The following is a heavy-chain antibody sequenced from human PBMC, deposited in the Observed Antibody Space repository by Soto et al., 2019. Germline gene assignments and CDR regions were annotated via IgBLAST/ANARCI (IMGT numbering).Heavy chain of an antibody. Sequence: ASETLSLTCTVSGGSISSGNYYWSWIRQPPGKGLEWIGFMSYSGSTSYNASLKSRVTISVDTSKSQFSLNLSFVTAADTAVYYCATMGTPATGLYYFDNWGQGTLVTVS. CDR1: GGSISSGNYY. CDR3: ATMGTPATGLYYFDN. CDR2: MSYSGST. J-gene: IGHJ4*02. D-gene: IGHD1-7*01. V-gene: IGHV4-30-4*01.